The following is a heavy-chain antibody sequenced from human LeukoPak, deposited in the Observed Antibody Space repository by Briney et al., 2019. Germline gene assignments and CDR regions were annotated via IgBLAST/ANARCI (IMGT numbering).Heavy chain of an antibody. V-gene: IGHV1-18*01. CDR1: GQTLSTYG. CDR3: ARGWQLHD. J-gene: IGHJ4*02. D-gene: IGHD4-23*01. Sequence: ASVTVSCKASGQTLSTYGISWVRQAPGQGLEWMGWISASKGNIKYAQKFQDRVTMTTDTSTNTAYLEMRSLSCDDTALYYCARGWQLHDWGQGTLVTVSS. CDR2: ISASKGNI.